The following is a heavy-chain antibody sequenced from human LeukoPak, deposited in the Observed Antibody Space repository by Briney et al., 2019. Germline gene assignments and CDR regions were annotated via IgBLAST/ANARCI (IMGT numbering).Heavy chain of an antibody. Sequence: PGGSLRLSCTASGFSFSTYWMHRVPQGPGKGLVWPSRINSDGSTTTFADSVKGRFTISSDNAKNTMYLQMNSLSAEDTAVYYCARTPYYHGMDVWGQGTTVTVSS. J-gene: IGHJ6*02. CDR3: ARTPYYHGMDV. CDR2: INSDGSTT. CDR1: GFSFSTYW. V-gene: IGHV3-74*01.